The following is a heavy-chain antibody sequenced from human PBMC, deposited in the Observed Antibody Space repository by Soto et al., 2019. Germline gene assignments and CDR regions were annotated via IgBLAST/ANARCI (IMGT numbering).Heavy chain of an antibody. CDR2: ISAYNGNT. J-gene: IGHJ6*02. Sequence: ASVKVSCKASGYTFTSYGISCVRQAPGQGLEWMGWISAYNGNTNYAQKLQGRVTMTTDTSTSTAYMELRSLRSDDTAVYYCAREDSSWYHLDVWGQGTTVTVSS. D-gene: IGHD6-13*01. CDR1: GYTFTSYG. CDR3: AREDSSWYHLDV. V-gene: IGHV1-18*01.